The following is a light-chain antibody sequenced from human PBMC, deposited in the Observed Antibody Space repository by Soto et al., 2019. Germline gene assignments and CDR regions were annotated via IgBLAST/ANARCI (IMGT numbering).Light chain of an antibody. Sequence: DIQMTQSPSSLSASVGDRVTITCRASQGNSNYLAWYQQKPGKVPKLLIYAASALQSGVPSRFSGSGSGTDFTITISSLQPEDVATYYCQKYNSAPWTFGQGTKVEIK. V-gene: IGKV1-27*01. CDR1: QGNSNY. CDR3: QKYNSAPWT. CDR2: AAS. J-gene: IGKJ1*01.